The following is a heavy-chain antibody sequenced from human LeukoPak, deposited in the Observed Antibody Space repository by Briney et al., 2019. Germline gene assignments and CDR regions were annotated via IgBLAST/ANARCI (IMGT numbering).Heavy chain of an antibody. V-gene: IGHV4-34*01. CDR3: ASGRSSFDY. D-gene: IGHD6-13*01. CDR2: INHSGST. CDR1: GGSFSGYY. Sequence: ASETLSLTCAVYGGSFSGYYWSWIRQPPGKGLEWIGEINHSGSTNYNPSLKSRVTISVDTSKNQFSLKLSSVTAADTAVYYCASGRSSFDYWGQGTLVTVSS. J-gene: IGHJ4*02.